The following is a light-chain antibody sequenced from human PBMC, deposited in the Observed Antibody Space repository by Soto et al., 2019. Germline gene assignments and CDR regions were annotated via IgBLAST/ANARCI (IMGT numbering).Light chain of an antibody. Sequence: EIVLTQSPATLSLSPGERATLSCRASQSVSSYLAWYQQKPGQAPRLLIYDASNRGTGIPARFSGSGSGTDITLTISSPEPEDFAVYYCQQRSNWPRTFGQGTKVEIK. J-gene: IGKJ1*01. CDR1: QSVSSY. CDR2: DAS. CDR3: QQRSNWPRT. V-gene: IGKV3-11*01.